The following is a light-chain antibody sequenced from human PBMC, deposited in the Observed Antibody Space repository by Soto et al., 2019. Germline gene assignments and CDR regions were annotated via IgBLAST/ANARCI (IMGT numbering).Light chain of an antibody. J-gene: IGLJ2*01. CDR2: YDD. CDR1: SSNIGNNA. Sequence: VLTQPPSVSEAPRQRVTISCSGSSSNIGNNAVNWYQQLPGKAPKLLIYYDDLLPSGVSDRFSGSKSGTSASLAISGLQSEDEADYYCAAWDDSLNAVVFGGGTKLTVL. CDR3: AAWDDSLNAVV. V-gene: IGLV1-36*01.